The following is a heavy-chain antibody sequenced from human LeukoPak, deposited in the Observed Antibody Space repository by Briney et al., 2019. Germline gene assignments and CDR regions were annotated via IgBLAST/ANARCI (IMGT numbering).Heavy chain of an antibody. CDR3: AKRVAVAGQVLGYMDV. J-gene: IGHJ6*03. CDR2: ISGSGGST. Sequence: GGSLRLSCAASGFTFSSYAMSWVRQAPGKGLEWVSAISGSGGSTYYADSVKGRFTISRDNSKNTLYLQMNSLRAEDTAVYYCAKRVAVAGQVLGYMDVWGKGTTVTVSS. D-gene: IGHD6-19*01. V-gene: IGHV3-23*01. CDR1: GFTFSSYA.